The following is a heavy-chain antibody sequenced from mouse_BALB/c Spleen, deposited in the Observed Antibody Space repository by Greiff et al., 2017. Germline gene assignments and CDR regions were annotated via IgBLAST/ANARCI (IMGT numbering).Heavy chain of an antibody. CDR1: GYTFTSYW. D-gene: IGHD1-1*01. CDR2: INPSNGRT. Sequence: VQLQQPGAELVKPGASVKLSCKASGYTFTSYWMHWVKQRPGQGLEWIGEINPSNGRTNYNEKFKDKATLTADKSSSTVYMELSRLTSEDSAVYFCAREDYYGSSHYFDYWGQGTTLTVSS. J-gene: IGHJ2*01. V-gene: IGHV1S81*02. CDR3: AREDYYGSSHYFDY.